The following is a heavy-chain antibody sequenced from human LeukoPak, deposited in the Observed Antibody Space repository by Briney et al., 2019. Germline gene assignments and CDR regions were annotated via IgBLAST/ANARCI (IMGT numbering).Heavy chain of an antibody. CDR1: GGSISSYY. CDR2: IYYSGST. CDR3: ARDRAGFRRTGNYYYMDV. D-gene: IGHD6-19*01. Sequence: SETLSLTCTVSGGSISSYYWSWIRQPPGKGLELIGYIYYSGSTNYNPSLKSRVTISVDTSKNQFSLKLSSVTAADTAVYYCARDRAGFRRTGNYYYMDVWGKGTTVTVSS. J-gene: IGHJ6*03. V-gene: IGHV4-59*01.